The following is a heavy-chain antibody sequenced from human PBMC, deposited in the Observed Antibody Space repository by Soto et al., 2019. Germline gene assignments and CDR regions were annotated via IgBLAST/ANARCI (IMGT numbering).Heavy chain of an antibody. CDR1: GFSFSSYG. V-gene: IGHV3-33*01. J-gene: IGHJ4*02. Sequence: RGSLRLSCAASGFSFSSYGMHWVRQAPGKGLEWVAVIWYDGSNKYYTDSVKGRFTISRDNSRNTLYLQMNSLSAEDTAVYYCARGLITSTHRRIYYWGQGTLVTVSS. D-gene: IGHD3-16*01. CDR3: ARGLITSTHRRIYY. CDR2: IWYDGSNK.